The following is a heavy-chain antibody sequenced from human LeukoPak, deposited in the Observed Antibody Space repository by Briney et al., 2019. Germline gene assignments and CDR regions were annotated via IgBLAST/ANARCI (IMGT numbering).Heavy chain of an antibody. CDR2: INSDGSST. Sequence: GGSLRLSCAASGFTFSSYWMHWVRQAPGKGLVWVSRINSDGSSTKYADSVKGRFTISRDNVKNTLYLQMNSLRAEDTAVYYCARERVGQWPDHDAFDIWGQGTRVTVSS. V-gene: IGHV3-74*01. CDR3: ARERVGQWPDHDAFDI. D-gene: IGHD6-19*01. CDR1: GFTFSSYW. J-gene: IGHJ3*02.